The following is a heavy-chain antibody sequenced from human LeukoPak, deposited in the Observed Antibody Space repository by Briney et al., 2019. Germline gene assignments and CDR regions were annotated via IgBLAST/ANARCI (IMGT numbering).Heavy chain of an antibody. J-gene: IGHJ3*02. D-gene: IGHD6-13*01. Sequence: PEASVKVSCKASGYTFTGYYMHWVRQAPGQGLEWMGWINPNSGGTNYAQKFQGRVTMTRDTSISTAYMELSRLRSDDTAVYYCARDDTVPYSKNAFDIWGQGTMVTVSS. CDR3: ARDDTVPYSKNAFDI. V-gene: IGHV1-2*02. CDR2: INPNSGGT. CDR1: GYTFTGYY.